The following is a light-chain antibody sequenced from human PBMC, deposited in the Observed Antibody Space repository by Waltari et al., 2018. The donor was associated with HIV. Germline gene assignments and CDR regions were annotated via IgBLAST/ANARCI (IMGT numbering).Light chain of an antibody. CDR1: RSEVGESNS. V-gene: IGLV2-11*02. Sequence: QSALTQPRSVSGSPGQSVTISCTGTRSEVGESNSVSCYQQHPGKAPNLMIYDFSKWPSGVPDRFSGSKSGNTASLTISGLQAEDEADYYCCSYAGTYTYVFGTGTKVTVL. CDR3: CSYAGTYTYV. J-gene: IGLJ1*01. CDR2: DFS.